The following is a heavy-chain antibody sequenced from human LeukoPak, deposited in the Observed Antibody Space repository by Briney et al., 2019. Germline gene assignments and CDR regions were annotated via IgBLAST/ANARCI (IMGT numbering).Heavy chain of an antibody. CDR1: GYSFTSHN. D-gene: IGHD6-19*01. CDR3: ARGHPGYASGWPDY. Sequence: ASVKVSCKTSGYSFTSHNINWVRQATGQGLEWMGWVSPSSGNTAYAQKFQGRVTMTRDTSISTAYMELSSLASEDMAVYYCARGHPGYASGWPDYWGQGALVTVSS. V-gene: IGHV1-8*02. CDR2: VSPSSGNT. J-gene: IGHJ4*02.